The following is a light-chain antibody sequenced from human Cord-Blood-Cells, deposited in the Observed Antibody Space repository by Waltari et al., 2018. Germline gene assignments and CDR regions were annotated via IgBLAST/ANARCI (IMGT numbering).Light chain of an antibody. V-gene: IGKV3-20*01. CDR2: GAS. CDR1: QRVSSSY. Sequence: EIVLTQSPGLLSLSPGERSTISCRASQRVSSSYLAWYQQKPGQAPKLLIYGASSRATGIPDRFSGSGSGTDFTLTISRLEPEDFAVYYCQQYGISPYSFGQGTKLGIK. J-gene: IGKJ2*03. CDR3: QQYGISPYS.